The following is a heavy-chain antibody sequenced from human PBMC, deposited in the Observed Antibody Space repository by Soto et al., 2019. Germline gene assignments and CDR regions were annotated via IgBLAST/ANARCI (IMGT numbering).Heavy chain of an antibody. Sequence: EVQLVQSGAEVKKPGESLKISCKGSGYDFTSYWIGWVRQRPGKGLEWMGSIYPADSNIRYSPSFQGQVTISADKSIRSAYLRWTSLKASDTGMYYCAVWSYSDSSGYKGYYFDYWGQGTLVTVSS. J-gene: IGHJ4*02. CDR3: AVWSYSDSSGYKGYYFDY. CDR1: GYDFTSYW. V-gene: IGHV5-51*01. D-gene: IGHD3-22*01. CDR2: IYPADSNI.